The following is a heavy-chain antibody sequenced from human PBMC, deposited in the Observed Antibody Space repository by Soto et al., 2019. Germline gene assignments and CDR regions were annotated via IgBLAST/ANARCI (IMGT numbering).Heavy chain of an antibody. V-gene: IGHV1-46*01. CDR2: INPSGGST. J-gene: IGHJ4*02. CDR3: ASLGRYCSSTSCPDY. Sequence: ASVKVSCKASGYTFTSYYMHWVRQAPGQGLEWMGIINPSGGSTSYAQKFQGRVTMTRDTSTSTVYMELSSLRSEDTAVYHCASLGRYCSSTSCPDYWGQGTLVTVSS. D-gene: IGHD2-2*01. CDR1: GYTFTSYY.